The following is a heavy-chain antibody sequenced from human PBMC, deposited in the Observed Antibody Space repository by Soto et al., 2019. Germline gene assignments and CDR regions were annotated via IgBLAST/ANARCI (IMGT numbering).Heavy chain of an antibody. Sequence: ASVTVSCKASGYTFTGYYMHWVRQAPGQGLAWMGWINPNSGGTNYAQKFQGWVTMTRDTAISTAYMELSRLRSDDTAVYYCARAGGSSWGYYYGMDVWGQGTTVTVSS. V-gene: IGHV1-2*04. D-gene: IGHD6-13*01. J-gene: IGHJ6*02. CDR2: INPNSGGT. CDR3: ARAGGSSWGYYYGMDV. CDR1: GYTFTGYY.